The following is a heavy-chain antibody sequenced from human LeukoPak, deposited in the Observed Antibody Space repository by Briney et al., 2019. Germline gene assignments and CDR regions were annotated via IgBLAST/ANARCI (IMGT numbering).Heavy chain of an antibody. CDR2: IYSDGRSL. Sequence: GGSLRLSCAGSGFNFTGYWMHWVRQPPGKGLVWISRIYSDGRSLTYADSVMGRFTISRDNANNMLYLQMNSLRAEDTAVYYCARGRGLGELAVASLDSWGQGTLVTVSS. J-gene: IGHJ4*02. CDR1: GFNFTGYW. V-gene: IGHV3-74*03. CDR3: ARGRGLGELAVASLDS. D-gene: IGHD6-19*01.